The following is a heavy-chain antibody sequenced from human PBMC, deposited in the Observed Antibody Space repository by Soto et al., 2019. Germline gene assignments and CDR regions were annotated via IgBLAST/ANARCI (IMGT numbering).Heavy chain of an antibody. V-gene: IGHV4-38-2*01. J-gene: IGHJ4*02. CDR1: GYSITTGYC. D-gene: IGHD3-22*01. CDR3: ARGVNYYDSSGFYPRDY. Sequence: PSETLSLTCAVSGYSITTGYCWGWVRRPPGKGLEWIGSVYHSGRTSYNPSLESRVTISVDTSKNQFSLRLSSVTAADTAVYYCARGVNYYDSSGFYPRDYWGQGILVTVSS. CDR2: VYHSGRT.